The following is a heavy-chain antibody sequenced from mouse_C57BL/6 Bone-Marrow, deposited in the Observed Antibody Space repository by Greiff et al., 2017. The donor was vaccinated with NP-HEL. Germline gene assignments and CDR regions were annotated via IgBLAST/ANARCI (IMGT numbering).Heavy chain of an antibody. CDR1: GYSITSGYD. Sequence: EVKLMESGPGMVKPSQSLSLTCTVTGYSITSGYDWHWIRHFPGNKLEWMGYISYSGSTNYNPSLKSRISITHDTSKNHFFLKLNSVTTEDTATYYCARGGPYYYGSSRDWFAYWGQGTLVTVSA. CDR3: ARGGPYYYGSSRDWFAY. V-gene: IGHV3-1*01. J-gene: IGHJ3*01. CDR2: ISYSGST. D-gene: IGHD1-1*01.